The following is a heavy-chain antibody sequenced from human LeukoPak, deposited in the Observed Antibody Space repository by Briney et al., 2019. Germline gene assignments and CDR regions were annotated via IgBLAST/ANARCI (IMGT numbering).Heavy chain of an antibody. J-gene: IGHJ4*02. Sequence: GGSLRLSCAASGFTFSSYAMSWVRQAPGKGLEWVSAISGSGGSTYYADSVKGRFTISRDNSKNTLYLQMSSLRAEDTAVYYCAKTLPYDILTGSYDYWGQGTLVTVSS. CDR1: GFTFSSYA. CDR2: ISGSGGST. V-gene: IGHV3-23*01. CDR3: AKTLPYDILTGSYDY. D-gene: IGHD3-9*01.